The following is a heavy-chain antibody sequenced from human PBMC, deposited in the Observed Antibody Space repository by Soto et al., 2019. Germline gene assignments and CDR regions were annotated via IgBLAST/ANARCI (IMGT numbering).Heavy chain of an antibody. D-gene: IGHD2-15*01. CDR3: ARVHLLDYYYSGMDV. CDR1: GYTFSSYY. CDR2: INPSGGST. J-gene: IGHJ6*02. Sequence: ASVKVSCKASGYTFSSYYMHRVRQAPGQGLEWMGIINPSGGSTSYAQKFQGRVTMTRDTSTSTVYMELSSLRSEDTAVYYCARVHLLDYYYSGMDVWGQGTTVTVSS. V-gene: IGHV1-46*01.